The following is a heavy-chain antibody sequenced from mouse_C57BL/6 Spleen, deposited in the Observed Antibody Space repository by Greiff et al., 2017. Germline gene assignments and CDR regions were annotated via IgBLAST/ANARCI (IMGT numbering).Heavy chain of an antibody. CDR3: ASSGGYGYDAWFAY. J-gene: IGHJ3*01. Sequence: EVQGVESVAELVRPGASVKLSCTASGFNIKNTYMHWVKQRPEQGLEWIGRIDPANGNTKYAPKFQGKATITADTSSNTAYLQLSSLTSEDTAIYYCASSGGYGYDAWFAYWGQGTLVTVSA. CDR1: GFNIKNTY. V-gene: IGHV14-3*01. CDR2: IDPANGNT. D-gene: IGHD2-2*01.